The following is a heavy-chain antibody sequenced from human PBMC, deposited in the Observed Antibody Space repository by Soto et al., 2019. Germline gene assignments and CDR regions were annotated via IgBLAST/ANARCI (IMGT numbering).Heavy chain of an antibody. CDR3: SKTVITAHLFEY. CDR1: GFTFSGHY. D-gene: IGHD2-21*02. V-gene: IGHV3-72*01. Sequence: GGSLRLSCEGSGFTFSGHYMDWVRQAPGKGLEWLGRIRNKPNGHTTAYAASVKGRFTISRDDSKNLVYLQMNSLKSEDTALYYCSKTVITAHLFEYWGQGNLVTVSS. CDR2: IRNKPNGHTT. J-gene: IGHJ4*02.